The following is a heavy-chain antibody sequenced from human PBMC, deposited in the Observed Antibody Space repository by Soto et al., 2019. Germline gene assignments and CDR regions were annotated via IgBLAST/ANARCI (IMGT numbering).Heavy chain of an antibody. CDR2: IYYRGST. V-gene: IGHV4-31*03. CDR3: ARETHPYYYMDV. J-gene: IGHJ6*03. CDR1: GGSISSGGYY. Sequence: SETLSLTCTVSGGSISSGGYYWSWIRQRPGMGLEWIGNIYYRGSTYYIPSLKSRVIISLDTSENLFSLKLNSVTAAVTAVYYCARETHPYYYMDVWGKGTTVTVSS.